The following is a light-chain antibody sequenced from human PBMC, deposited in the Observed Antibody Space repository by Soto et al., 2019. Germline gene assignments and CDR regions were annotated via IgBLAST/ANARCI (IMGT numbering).Light chain of an antibody. V-gene: IGKV3-20*01. CDR1: QSVSSSY. Sequence: IVLTQSPGTLSLSQGERATLSCRASQSVSSSYLAWYQQKPGQAPRLLIYNASSRATGIPDRFSGSGSGTDFTLTISRLEPEDFAVYYCQQYGNSRGTFGQGTKVDIK. J-gene: IGKJ1*01. CDR3: QQYGNSRGT. CDR2: NAS.